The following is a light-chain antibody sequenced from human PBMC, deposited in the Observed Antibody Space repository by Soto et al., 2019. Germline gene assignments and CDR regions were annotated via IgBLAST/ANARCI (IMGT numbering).Light chain of an antibody. CDR3: CSYAGSDTVT. Sequence: QPVLTQPASVSGSPGQSITISCAGSSSDVGKYNLVSWYQQHPGKAPKLMIYATNKRPSGVSNRFSGSKSGNTASLTISGLQAEDEADYHCCSYAGSDTVTFGGGTKVTVL. CDR2: ATN. V-gene: IGLV2-23*02. CDR1: SSDVGKYNL. J-gene: IGLJ2*01.